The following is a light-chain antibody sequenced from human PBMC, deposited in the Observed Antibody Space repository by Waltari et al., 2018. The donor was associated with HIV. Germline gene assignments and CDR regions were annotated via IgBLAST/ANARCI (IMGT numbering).Light chain of an antibody. J-gene: IGLJ2*01. V-gene: IGLV2-23*02. Sequence: QSALTQPASVSGSPGQSITISCTGTSSDVGDYNYVSWYQQHPGKAPQLMIYDVNKRPSGVSNRFSGSKSGNTASLTISGRQAEDEADYYCCSYAGSSTVVFGGGTKLTVL. CDR3: CSYAGSSTVV. CDR1: SSDVGDYNY. CDR2: DVN.